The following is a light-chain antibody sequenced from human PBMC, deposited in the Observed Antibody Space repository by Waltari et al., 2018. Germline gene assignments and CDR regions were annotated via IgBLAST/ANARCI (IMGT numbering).Light chain of an antibody. J-gene: IGLJ2*01. V-gene: IGLV2-14*03. CDR2: DVS. CDR1: SSDVGGYKY. Sequence: QSALTQPASVSGSPGQSITISCTGTSSDVGGYKYVSWYHQHPGKAPKLMIYDVSNRPSGVSNRFSGSKSGHTASLTISGLQAEDEADYYCSSYTSSSTLAVVFGGGTKLTVL. CDR3: SSYTSSSTLAVV.